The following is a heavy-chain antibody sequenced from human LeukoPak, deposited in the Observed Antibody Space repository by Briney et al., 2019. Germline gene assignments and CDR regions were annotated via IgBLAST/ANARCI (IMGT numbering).Heavy chain of an antibody. CDR3: ARGPGAFDI. J-gene: IGHJ3*02. Sequence: GGSLRLSCVASGFMFSSYWMNWVRHAPGKGLVWVSRINSDGSSTSYADSVKGRFTISRDNAKNTLFLQMNSLRAEDTAVYYCARGPGAFDIWGQGTMVTISS. CDR2: INSDGSST. D-gene: IGHD2-2*01. CDR1: GFMFSSYW. V-gene: IGHV3-74*01.